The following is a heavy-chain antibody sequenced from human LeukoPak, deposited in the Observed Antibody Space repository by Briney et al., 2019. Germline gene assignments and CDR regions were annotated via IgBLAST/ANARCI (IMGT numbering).Heavy chain of an antibody. CDR1: GYTLTELS. V-gene: IGHV1-24*01. J-gene: IGHJ6*02. CDR2: FDPEDGET. Sequence: ASVKVSCKVSGYTLTELSMHWVRQAPGKGLEWMGGFDPEDGETIYAQKFQGRVTMTEDTSTDTAYMELSSLSSEDTAVYYCATAGGSYYYDSSGYYHYYYYGMDVWGQGTTVTVSS. CDR3: ATAGGSYYYDSSGYYHYYYYGMDV. D-gene: IGHD3-22*01.